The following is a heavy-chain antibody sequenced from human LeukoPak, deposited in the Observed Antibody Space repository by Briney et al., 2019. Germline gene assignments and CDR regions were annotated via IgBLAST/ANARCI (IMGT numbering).Heavy chain of an antibody. V-gene: IGHV1-8*01. J-gene: IGHJ6*02. D-gene: IGHD2-2*01. CDR2: MNPNSGNT. CDR3: ARVKVPAAVEGYYYGMDV. CDR1: GYTFTSYD. Sequence: ASVKVSCKASGYTFTSYDINWVRQATGQGLEWMGWMNPNSGNTGCAQKFQGRVTMTRNTSISTAYMELSSLRSEDTAVYYCARVKVPAAVEGYYYGMDVWGQGTTVTVSS.